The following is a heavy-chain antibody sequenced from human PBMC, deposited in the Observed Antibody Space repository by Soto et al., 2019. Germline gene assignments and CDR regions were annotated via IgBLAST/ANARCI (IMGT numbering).Heavy chain of an antibody. CDR3: TREGGIVLVPAATYYGMDV. CDR2: MNPNSGNT. V-gene: IGHV1-8*01. Sequence: QVQLVQSGAEVKKPGASVKVSCKASGYTFTSYDINWVRQATGQGLEWMGWMNPNSGNTGYAQKFQGRVTMTRNTSIRTAYMELSSLRSKDTAVYYWTREGGIVLVPAATYYGMDVWGQGTTVTVSS. J-gene: IGHJ6*02. D-gene: IGHD2-2*01. CDR1: GYTFTSYD.